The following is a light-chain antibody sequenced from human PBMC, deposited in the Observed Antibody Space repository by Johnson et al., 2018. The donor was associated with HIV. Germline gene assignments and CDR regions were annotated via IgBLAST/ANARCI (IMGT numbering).Light chain of an antibody. CDR2: ENK. V-gene: IGLV1-51*02. CDR1: NSNIGYNS. Sequence: QSVLTQPPSVSAAPGQRVTISCSGNNSNIGYNSVSWYQQVPGTAPKLLIYENKKRPSGIADRFSGSKSGTSATLGITGLQTGDEADYYCGTWDSSLSALYVFGTGTKVTVL. CDR3: GTWDSSLSALYV. J-gene: IGLJ1*01.